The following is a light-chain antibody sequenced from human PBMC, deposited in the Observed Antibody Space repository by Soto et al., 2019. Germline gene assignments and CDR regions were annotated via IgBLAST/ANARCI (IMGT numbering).Light chain of an antibody. CDR2: DAS. V-gene: IGKV1-5*01. Sequence: TQLTQSPSSLSASVGDRVTITCRASQTISSWLAWYQQKPGKAPKLLISDASTLKSGVPSRFSGSGSGTEFTLTIGSLQPDDFATYYCHQYNSYSPLFGQGTKVDIK. CDR1: QTISSW. J-gene: IGKJ1*01. CDR3: HQYNSYSPL.